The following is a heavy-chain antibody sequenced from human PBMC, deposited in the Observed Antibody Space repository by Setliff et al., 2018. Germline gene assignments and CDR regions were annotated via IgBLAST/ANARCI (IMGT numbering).Heavy chain of an antibody. CDR2: ISAYNGNT. J-gene: IGHJ4*02. CDR1: GYTFTSYA. V-gene: IGHV1-18*01. Sequence: WASVKVSCKASGYTFTSYAISWVRQAPGQGLEWMGWISAYNGNTNYAQKLQGRVTMTTDTSTSTAYMELRSLRSDDTAVYYCARDLVGYCSGGSCYDWDYWGQGTLVTV. D-gene: IGHD2-15*01. CDR3: ARDLVGYCSGGSCYDWDY.